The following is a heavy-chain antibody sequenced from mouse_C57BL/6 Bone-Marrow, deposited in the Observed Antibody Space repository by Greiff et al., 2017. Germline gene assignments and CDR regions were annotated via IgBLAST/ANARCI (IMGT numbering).Heavy chain of an antibody. CDR3: ARPSTTVSMDY. J-gene: IGHJ4*01. CDR2: ISNGGGST. D-gene: IGHD1-1*01. Sequence: EVKLVESGGGLVQPGGSLKLSCAASGFTFSDYYMYWVRQTPEKRLEWVAYISNGGGSTYYPDTVKGRFTISRDNAKNTLYLQMSRLKSEDTAMYYCARPSTTVSMDYWGQGTSVTVSS. CDR1: GFTFSDYY. V-gene: IGHV5-12*01.